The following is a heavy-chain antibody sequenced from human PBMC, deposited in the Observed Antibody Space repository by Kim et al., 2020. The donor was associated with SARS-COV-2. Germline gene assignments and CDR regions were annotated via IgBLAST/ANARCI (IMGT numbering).Heavy chain of an antibody. D-gene: IGHD6-13*01. Sequence: DPVKSRFPISRDQSKNTLYLQMNSLGAEDTAVYYCARGGGGAAAGRPLDYWGQGTLVTVSS. J-gene: IGHJ4*02. V-gene: IGHV3-30*01. CDR3: ARGGGGAAAGRPLDY.